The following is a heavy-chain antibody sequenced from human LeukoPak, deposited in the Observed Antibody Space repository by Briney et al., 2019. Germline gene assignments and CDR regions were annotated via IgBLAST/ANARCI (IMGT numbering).Heavy chain of an antibody. CDR3: ARGRSIAARQDWFDP. CDR2: MNPNSGNT. CDR1: GYTFTSYD. D-gene: IGHD6-6*01. Sequence: ASVKVSCKASGYTFTSYDINWVREATGQGLEWMGWMNPNSGNTGYAQKFQGRVTMTRNTSISTAYMELSSLRSEDTAVYYCARGRSIAARQDWFDPWGQGTLVTVSS. V-gene: IGHV1-8*01. J-gene: IGHJ5*02.